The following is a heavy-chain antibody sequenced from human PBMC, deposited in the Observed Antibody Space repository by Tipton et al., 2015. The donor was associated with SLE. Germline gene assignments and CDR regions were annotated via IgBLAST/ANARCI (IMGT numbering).Heavy chain of an antibody. CDR1: GYSISSGYY. CDR3: ARRVEMASFDY. V-gene: IGHV4-38-2*01. Sequence: TLSLTCAVSGYSISSGYYWGWIRQPPGKGLEWIGSIYHSGSTYYNPSLKSRVTISVDTSKNQFSLKLSYVTAADTTVYYCARRVEMASFDYWGQGTLVTVSS. D-gene: IGHD5-24*01. CDR2: IYHSGST. J-gene: IGHJ4*02.